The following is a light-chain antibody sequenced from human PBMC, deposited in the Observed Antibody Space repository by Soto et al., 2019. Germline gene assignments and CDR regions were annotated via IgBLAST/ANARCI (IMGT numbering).Light chain of an antibody. J-gene: IGKJ4*01. CDR3: QQRSNWLLT. Sequence: EIVLTQSPATLSLSPGERATLSCRASQSVSSYLAWYQQKPGQAPRLLIYDASNRATGIPARFSGSGSETDFTLTISSLEPEDFAVYYCQQRSNWLLTFGGGTKVELK. CDR2: DAS. V-gene: IGKV3-11*01. CDR1: QSVSSY.